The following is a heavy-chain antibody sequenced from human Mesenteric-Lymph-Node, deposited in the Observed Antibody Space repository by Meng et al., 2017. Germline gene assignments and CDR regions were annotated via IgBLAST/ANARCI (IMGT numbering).Heavy chain of an antibody. V-gene: IGHV4-30-2*01. CDR1: NVSISSGDYS. J-gene: IGHJ4*02. Sequence: QLQLQESGPGLLNASQTLSPTRDVSNVSISSGDYSWCWIRQPPGKGLEWIGNIYHSGHTYYNPSLKSRVTMSVDKSRNQFSLKLTSVTAADTAVFFCASARYSSGWGENYFDHWGQGALVTVSS. CDR3: ASARYSSGWGENYFDH. CDR2: IYHSGHT. D-gene: IGHD6-19*01.